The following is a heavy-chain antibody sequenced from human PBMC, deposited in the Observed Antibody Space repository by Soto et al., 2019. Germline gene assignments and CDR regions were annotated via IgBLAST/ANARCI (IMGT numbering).Heavy chain of an antibody. CDR2: IYYSGNT. Sequence: SETLSLTCTVSGGSISSYHWSWIRQPPGKGLEWNGYIYYSGNTNYNPSLKRRDTISVDTSKNQISLKLSSVTAADTAVYYCARAPTGAYNWFDPWGQGTLVTVS. J-gene: IGHJ5*02. CDR1: GGSISSYH. D-gene: IGHD4-17*01. V-gene: IGHV4-59*01. CDR3: ARAPTGAYNWFDP.